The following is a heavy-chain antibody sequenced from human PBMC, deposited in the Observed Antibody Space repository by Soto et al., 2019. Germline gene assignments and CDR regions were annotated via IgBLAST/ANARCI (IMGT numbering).Heavy chain of an antibody. CDR1: GFTFSSYA. J-gene: IGHJ4*02. V-gene: IGHV3-30-3*01. CDR3: ASSTRTKQQLDCFDY. CDR2: ISYDGSNK. D-gene: IGHD6-13*01. Sequence: GGSLRLSCSASGFTFSSYAMHWVRQAPGKGLEWVAVISYDGSNKYYADYVKGRFTISRDNSKNTLYLQMNSLRSEDTAIYYCASSTRTKQQLDCFDYWGQGTPVTVSS.